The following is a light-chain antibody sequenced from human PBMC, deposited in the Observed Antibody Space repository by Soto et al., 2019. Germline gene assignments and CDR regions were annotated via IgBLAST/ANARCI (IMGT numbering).Light chain of an antibody. CDR2: GAS. CDR3: QQYNNWPPIT. CDR1: QSVSSTY. V-gene: IGKV3-15*01. J-gene: IGKJ5*01. Sequence: EIVMTYSPGSLSVSQGVRPSVSCRAIQSVSSTYLAWYQHKPGQAPRLLIYGASTRATGIPARFSGSGSGTEFTLTISSLQSEDFAVYYCQQYNNWPPITFGQGTRLEIK.